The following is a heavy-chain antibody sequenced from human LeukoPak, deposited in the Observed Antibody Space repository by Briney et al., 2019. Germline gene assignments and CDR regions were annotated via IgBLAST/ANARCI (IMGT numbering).Heavy chain of an antibody. CDR3: ATDHSSGSHFDY. J-gene: IGHJ4*02. V-gene: IGHV1-69*02. Sequence: SVKVSCKASGYTFTDFYMLWVRQAPGQGLEWMARIIPILGIANYAQKFQGRVTITADKSTSTAYMELSSLRSEDTAVYYCATDHSSGSHFDYWGQGTLVTVSS. D-gene: IGHD3-22*01. CDR1: GYTFTDFY. CDR2: IIPILGIA.